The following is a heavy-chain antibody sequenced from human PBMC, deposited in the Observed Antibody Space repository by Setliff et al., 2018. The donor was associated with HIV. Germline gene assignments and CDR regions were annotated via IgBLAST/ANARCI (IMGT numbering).Heavy chain of an antibody. CDR3: AKDKGVTTPAFDI. CDR2: ISSSGGAT. D-gene: IGHD4-17*01. CDR1: GFTFSPYW. V-gene: IGHV3-23*01. Sequence: GESLKISCAASGFTFSPYWMHWVRQAPGKGLVWVSTISSSGGATYYADSVKGRFTISRDNSKNTLYLQMNSLRVEDTAVYYCAKDKGVTTPAFDIWGQGTMVTVSS. J-gene: IGHJ3*02.